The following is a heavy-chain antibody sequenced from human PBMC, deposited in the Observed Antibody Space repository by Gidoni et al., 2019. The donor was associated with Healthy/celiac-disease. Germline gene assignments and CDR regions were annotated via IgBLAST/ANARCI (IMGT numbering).Heavy chain of an antibody. CDR1: GFTFSSYA. V-gene: IGHV3-30*01. CDR2: ISYDGSNK. D-gene: IGHD3-10*01. Sequence: QVQLVESGGGVVQPGRSLRLSCAASGFTFSSYAMHWVRQAPGKGLEWVAVISYDGSNKYYADSVKGRFTISRDNSKNTLYLQMNSLRAEDTAVYYCARDGHYGSGIAYWGQGTLVTVSS. J-gene: IGHJ4*02. CDR3: ARDGHYGSGIAY.